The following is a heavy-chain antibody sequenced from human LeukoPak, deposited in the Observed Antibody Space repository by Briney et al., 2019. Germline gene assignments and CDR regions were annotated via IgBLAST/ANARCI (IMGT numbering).Heavy chain of an antibody. D-gene: IGHD6-13*01. CDR3: ARESSSEAFGI. CDR1: GGSISSYY. V-gene: IGHV4-59*12. Sequence: SETLSLTCTVSGGSISSYYWSWIRQPPGKGLEWIGYIYYSGSTNYNPSLKSRVTISVDTSKNQFSPKLSSVTAADTAVYYCARESSSEAFGIWGQGTMVTVSS. CDR2: IYYSGST. J-gene: IGHJ3*02.